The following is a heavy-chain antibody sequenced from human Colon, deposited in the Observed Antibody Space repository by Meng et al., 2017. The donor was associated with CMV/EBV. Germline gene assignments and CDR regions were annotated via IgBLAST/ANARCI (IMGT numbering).Heavy chain of an antibody. CDR3: AKDGNAGDFWSGYHYYGMDV. V-gene: IGHV1-69*05. Sequence: SVKVSCKASGGTFSSYAISWVRQAPGQGLEWMGGIIPIFGTANYAQKFQGRVTITTDESTSTAYMELSSLRAEDTALYYCAKDGNAGDFWSGYHYYGMDVWGQGTTVTVSS. CDR1: GGTFSSYA. J-gene: IGHJ6*02. CDR2: IIPIFGTA. D-gene: IGHD3-3*01.